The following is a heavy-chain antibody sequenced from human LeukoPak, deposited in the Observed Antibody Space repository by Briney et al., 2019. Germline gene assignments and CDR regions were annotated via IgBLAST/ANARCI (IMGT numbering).Heavy chain of an antibody. CDR2: IYYSGST. D-gene: IGHD3-22*01. CDR3: ARGTYYYDSSGLNWFDP. J-gene: IGHJ5*02. V-gene: IGHV4-59*01. Sequence: SETLSFTCTVSGVSISSYYWTWIRQPPGKGLEWGGYIYYSGSTNYNPSLKSRVTISADTSKNQFSLKLSSVTAADTAVYYCARGTYYYDSSGLNWFDPWGQGTMVTVSS. CDR1: GVSISSYY.